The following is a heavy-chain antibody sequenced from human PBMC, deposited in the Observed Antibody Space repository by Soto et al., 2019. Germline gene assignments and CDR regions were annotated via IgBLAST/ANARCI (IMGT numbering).Heavy chain of an antibody. CDR1: GFTFSSYA. CDR2: ISGSGGST. D-gene: IGHD3-3*01. J-gene: IGHJ4*02. CDR3: ARCITIFGVVILLGFDY. Sequence: GGSLRLSCAASGFTFSSYAMSWVRQAPGKGLEWVSAISGSGGSTYYADSVKGRFTISRDNSKNTLYLQMNSLRAEDTAVYYCARCITIFGVVILLGFDYWGQGTLVTVSS. V-gene: IGHV3-23*01.